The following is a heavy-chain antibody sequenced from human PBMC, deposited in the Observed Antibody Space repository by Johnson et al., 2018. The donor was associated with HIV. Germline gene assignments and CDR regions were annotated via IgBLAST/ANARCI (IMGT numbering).Heavy chain of an antibody. CDR3: ARENQDAFDI. V-gene: IGHV3-53*02. CDR2: LYSGGST. Sequence: VQLVETGGGLIQPGGSLRLSCAASGFTVSSHYMSWVRQAPGKGLEWVSVLYSGGSTYYADSVKGRFTISRDNSKNTLYLQMNSLRAEDTAVYYCARENQDAFDIWGQGTMVTVSS. J-gene: IGHJ3*02. CDR1: GFTVSSHY.